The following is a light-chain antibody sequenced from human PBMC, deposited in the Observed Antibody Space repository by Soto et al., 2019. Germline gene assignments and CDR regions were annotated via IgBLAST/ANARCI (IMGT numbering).Light chain of an antibody. Sequence: QSVLTQPRSVSAAPGQKVTISCSGSSSNIGNSYVSWYQQLPGTAPKLLIYDNNKRPSGIPDRFSGSKSGTSATLGITGLQSGDEADYYCGTWDSTLSAWVFGGGTKLTVL. V-gene: IGLV1-51*01. J-gene: IGLJ3*02. CDR3: GTWDSTLSAWV. CDR1: SSNIGNSY. CDR2: DNN.